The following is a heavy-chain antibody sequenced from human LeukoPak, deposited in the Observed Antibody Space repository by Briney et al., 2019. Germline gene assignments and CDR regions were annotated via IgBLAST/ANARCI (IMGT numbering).Heavy chain of an antibody. CDR1: GFTVSSNY. V-gene: IGHV3-53*01. Sequence: GGSLRLSCAASGFTVSSNYMSWVRQAPGKGLEWVSVIYSGGSTYYADSVKGRFTISRDNSKNTLYLQMNSLRAEDTAVYYCARDYGSGSSPSDYWGQGTLVTVSS. CDR3: ARDYGSGSSPSDY. D-gene: IGHD3-10*01. J-gene: IGHJ4*02. CDR2: IYSGGST.